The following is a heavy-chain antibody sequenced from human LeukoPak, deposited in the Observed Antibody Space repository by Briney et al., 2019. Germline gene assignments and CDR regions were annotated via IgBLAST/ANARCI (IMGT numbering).Heavy chain of an antibody. V-gene: IGHV6-1*01. CDR2: TYYRSGRYN. J-gene: IGHJ4*02. Sequence: SQTLSLTFAISGDSVSSNSAAWGWIRQSPSRGLEWLGRTYYRSGRYNDYALSVESRITINPDTSKNQVSLQLTSVAPEDTAVYYCSRELAWGPADYWGQGTLVTVSS. CDR3: SRELAWGPADY. D-gene: IGHD7-27*01. CDR1: GDSVSSNSAA.